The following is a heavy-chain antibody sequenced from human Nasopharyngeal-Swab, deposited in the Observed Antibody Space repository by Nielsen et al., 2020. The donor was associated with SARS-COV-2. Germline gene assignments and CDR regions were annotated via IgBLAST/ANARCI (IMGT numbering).Heavy chain of an antibody. J-gene: IGHJ4*02. CDR2: ISAYNGNT. V-gene: IGHV1-18*01. CDR3: ARENSPPTYYDFWSGYSPNYFDY. D-gene: IGHD3-3*01. CDR1: GYTFTSYG. Sequence: ASVKVSCKASGYTFTSYGISWARQAPGQGLEWMGWISAYNGNTNYAQKLQGRVTMTTDTSTSTAYMELRSLRSDDTAVYYCARENSPPTYYDFWSGYSPNYFDYWGQGTLVTVSS.